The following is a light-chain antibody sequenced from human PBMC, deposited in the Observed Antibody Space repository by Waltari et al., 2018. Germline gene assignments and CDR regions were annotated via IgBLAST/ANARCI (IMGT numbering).Light chain of an antibody. J-gene: IGKJ1*01. CDR2: WAS. CDR1: QSVFYRSDNKNY. Sequence: DIVMTQSPDSLAVSLGERATIDCKSSQSVFYRSDNKNYLAWYQHKPGQPPHLRFYWASTRESGVPDRCSASGSGTDFTLTINNLQAEDVAVYYCQQYYRSRTFGQGTKVEIK. CDR3: QQYYRSRT. V-gene: IGKV4-1*01.